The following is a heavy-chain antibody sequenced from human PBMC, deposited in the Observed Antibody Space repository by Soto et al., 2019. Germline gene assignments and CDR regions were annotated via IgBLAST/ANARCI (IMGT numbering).Heavy chain of an antibody. V-gene: IGHV1-69*01. J-gene: IGHJ4*02. CDR1: GGTFSDLA. Sequence: QVHLVQSGAEVKKPGSSVKVSCKTSGGTFSDLAFSWVRQAPRQGLEWVGGIIPLFGTPNYAREFQGRVSISADESSNTVYMELRILRSEDTAVYYCARERVAEMATGGYFDNWGQGTLVTVSS. CDR3: ARERVAEMATGGYFDN. CDR2: IIPLFGTP. D-gene: IGHD5-12*01.